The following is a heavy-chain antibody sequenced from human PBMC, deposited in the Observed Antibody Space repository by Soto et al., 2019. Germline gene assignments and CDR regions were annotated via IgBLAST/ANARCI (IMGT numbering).Heavy chain of an antibody. Sequence: ASVKVSCKASGYTFTSYYMHWVRQAPGQGLEWMGIINPSGGSTSYAQKFQGRVTMTRDTSTSTVYMELSSLRSEDTAVYYCARVAERPRSGGSWRFDPWAQGTLVTVSS. J-gene: IGHJ5*02. V-gene: IGHV1-46*01. CDR1: GYTFTSYY. D-gene: IGHD2-15*01. CDR2: INPSGGST. CDR3: ARVAERPRSGGSWRFDP.